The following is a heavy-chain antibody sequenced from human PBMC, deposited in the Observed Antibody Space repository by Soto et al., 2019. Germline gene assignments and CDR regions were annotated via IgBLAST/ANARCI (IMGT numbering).Heavy chain of an antibody. CDR2: IYNSGST. D-gene: IGHD3-10*01. CDR3: ARAPTYSYGSGTPYYFYAMDV. V-gene: IGHV4-59*02. CDR1: GDSVSRYY. Sequence: SETLSLTCTVSGDSVSRYYWNWIRQPPGKGLEWIGYIYNSGSTNYNPSLKSRVTISVNTSKNQFSLTLTSVTAADTAVYYCARAPTYSYGSGTPYYFYAMDVWGQGTTVTVSS. J-gene: IGHJ6*02.